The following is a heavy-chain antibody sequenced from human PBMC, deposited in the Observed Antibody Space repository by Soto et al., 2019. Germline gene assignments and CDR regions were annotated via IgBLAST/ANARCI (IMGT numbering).Heavy chain of an antibody. CDR2: VYYSGST. V-gene: IGHV4-30-4*01. CDR3: ARQSGVVVITYYFDY. CDR1: GGSISSGDYY. Sequence: SETLSLTCTVSGGSISSGDYYWSWIRQPPGKGLEWIGYVYYSGSTYYNPSLKSRVIISVDTSKNQFSLKLSSVTAADTAVYYCARQSGVVVITYYFDYWGQGTLVTVSS. J-gene: IGHJ4*02. D-gene: IGHD3-22*01.